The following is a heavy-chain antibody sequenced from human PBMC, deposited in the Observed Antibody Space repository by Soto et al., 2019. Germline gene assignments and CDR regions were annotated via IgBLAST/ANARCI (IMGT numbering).Heavy chain of an antibody. V-gene: IGHV1-58*01. Sequence: ASVKVSCKASGFTFTSSAVQWVRQARGQRLEWIGWIVVGSGNTNYAQKFQERVTITRDMSTSTAYMELSSLRSEDTAVYYCEADRRYYYDSGGPRDAFDIWGQGTIVTVSS. CDR1: GFTFTSSA. J-gene: IGHJ3*02. CDR2: IVVGSGNT. CDR3: EADRRYYYDSGGPRDAFDI. D-gene: IGHD3-22*01.